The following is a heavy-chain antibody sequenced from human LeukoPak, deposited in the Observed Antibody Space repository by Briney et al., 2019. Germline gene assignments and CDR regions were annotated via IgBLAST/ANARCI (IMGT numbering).Heavy chain of an antibody. Sequence: GGSLRLSCAAPEFIFRTYGMHWVRQAPGKGLEWVTYVQYDGSDQRYADSVKGRFTISRDNSKNTLDLQMNFLTSEDTAVYYCATKAAAGYFDYWGQGTLVTVSS. V-gene: IGHV3-30*02. CDR2: VQYDGSDQ. CDR3: ATKAAAGYFDY. J-gene: IGHJ4*02. D-gene: IGHD6-25*01. CDR1: EFIFRTYG.